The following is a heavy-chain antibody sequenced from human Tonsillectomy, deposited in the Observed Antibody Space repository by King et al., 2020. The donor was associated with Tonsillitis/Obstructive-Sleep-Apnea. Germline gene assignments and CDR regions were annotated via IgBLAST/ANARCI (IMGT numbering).Heavy chain of an antibody. CDR1: GFTFDDYA. CDR3: AKDINHGEQQLVRRGRSLDY. J-gene: IGHJ4*02. Sequence: VQLVESGGGLVQPARSLRLSCAASGFTFDDYAMHWVRQAPGKGLEWVSGLSWNSGSIGYADSVKGRFTISRDNAKNSLYLQMNSLRAEDTALYYCAKDINHGEQQLVRRGRSLDYWGQGTLVTVSS. V-gene: IGHV3-9*01. D-gene: IGHD6-13*01. CDR2: LSWNSGSI.